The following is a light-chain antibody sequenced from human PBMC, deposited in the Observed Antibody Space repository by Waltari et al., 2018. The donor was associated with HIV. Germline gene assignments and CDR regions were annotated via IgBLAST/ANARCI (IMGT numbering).Light chain of an antibody. CDR1: ALPTQF. Sequence: SFELTQPPSVSVSPGQTARITCSGDALPTQFAYWYQQKPGQAPVLIIYQDTERPAGIPGRFSVSSSGTRVTLTVSGVQAEDEADYYCQSADSSGTWVFGGGTKLTVL. CDR3: QSADSSGTWV. V-gene: IGLV3-25*03. J-gene: IGLJ3*02. CDR2: QDT.